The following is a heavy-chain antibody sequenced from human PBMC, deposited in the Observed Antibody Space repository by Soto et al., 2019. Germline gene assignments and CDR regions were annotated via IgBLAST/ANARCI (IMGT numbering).Heavy chain of an antibody. CDR2: ISGSGGST. Sequence: EVQLLESGGGLVQPGGSLRLSCAASGFTFSSYAMSWVRQAPGKGLEWVSAISGSGGSTYYADSVKGRFTISRDNSKNTPKMQMNILRAEHTAVYYCANDSLKYHLLLFYYFDYWGQGTLVTVSS. J-gene: IGHJ4*02. CDR1: GFTFSSYA. D-gene: IGHD2-2*01. CDR3: ANDSLKYHLLLFYYFDY. V-gene: IGHV3-23*01.